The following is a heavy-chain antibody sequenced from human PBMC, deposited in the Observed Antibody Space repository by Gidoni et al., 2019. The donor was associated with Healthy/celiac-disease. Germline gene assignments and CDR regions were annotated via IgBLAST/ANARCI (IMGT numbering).Heavy chain of an antibody. V-gene: IGHV4-61*02. CDR3: ARDKKGSGWGYYYYYGMDV. Sequence: QVQLQESGPGLVKPSQTLSLTCTVSGGSISSGSYYWSWIRQPAGKGLEWIGRIYTSGSTNYNPSLKSRVTMSVDTSKNQFSLKLSSVTAADTAVYYCARDKKGSGWGYYYYYGMDVWGQGTTVTVSS. CDR1: GGSISSGSYY. J-gene: IGHJ6*02. CDR2: IYTSGST. D-gene: IGHD6-19*01.